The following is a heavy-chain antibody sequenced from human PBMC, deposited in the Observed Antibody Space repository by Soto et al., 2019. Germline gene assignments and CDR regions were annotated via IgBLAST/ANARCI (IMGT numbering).Heavy chain of an antibody. CDR3: AREKDYYFNAMDV. Sequence: PSETLSLTCTVSGGSINSHYWTWIRQPAGKGLEWIGRIYSTGSTNYNPSLESRVTMSVDTSKNQFSLQLRSVTAADTAVYFCAREKDYYFNAMDVWGQGTTVTVSS. CDR2: IYSTGST. CDR1: GGSINSHY. V-gene: IGHV4-4*07. J-gene: IGHJ6*02.